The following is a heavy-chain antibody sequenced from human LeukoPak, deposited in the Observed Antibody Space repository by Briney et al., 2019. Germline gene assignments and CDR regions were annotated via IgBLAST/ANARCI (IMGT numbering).Heavy chain of an antibody. Sequence: SETLSLTCAVYGGSFSGYYWSWIRQPPGKGLEWIGEINHSGSTNYNPSLKSRVIISVDTSKNQFSLKLSSVTAADTAVYYCARVKGYYYGSGSYYNSKPFDYWGQGTLVTVSS. CDR2: INHSGST. V-gene: IGHV4-34*01. CDR1: GGSFSGYY. CDR3: ARVKGYYYGSGSYYNSKPFDY. D-gene: IGHD3-10*01. J-gene: IGHJ4*02.